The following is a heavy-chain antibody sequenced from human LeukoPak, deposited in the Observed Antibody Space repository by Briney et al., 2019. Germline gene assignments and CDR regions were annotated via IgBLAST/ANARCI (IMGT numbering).Heavy chain of an antibody. CDR1: GFTFSSYS. CDR3: ARVFGGSYYDDY. CDR2: ISSRSRTI. V-gene: IGHV3-48*01. Sequence: GGSLRLSCAASGFTFSSYSMNWVRQAPGKGLEWVSYISSRSRTIYYADSVKGRFTISRDNAKNSLYLQINSLRAEDTAVYYCARVFGGSYYDDYWGQGTLVTVSS. D-gene: IGHD1-26*01. J-gene: IGHJ4*02.